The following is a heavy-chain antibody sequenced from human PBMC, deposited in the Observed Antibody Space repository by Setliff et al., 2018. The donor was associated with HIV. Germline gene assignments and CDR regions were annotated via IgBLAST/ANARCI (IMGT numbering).Heavy chain of an antibody. D-gene: IGHD3-22*01. CDR1: GFTVSSNY. CDR2: IYSDGST. V-gene: IGHV3-53*01. CDR3: ARSPYYYDSGGYPPDY. J-gene: IGHJ4*02. Sequence: QTGGSLRLSCAASGFTVSSNYMSWVRQAPGKGLEWVSVIYSDGSTYYADSVKGRFTISRDNSKNTLYLQMNSLRAEDTAVYYCARSPYYYDSGGYPPDYWGQGTLVTVSS.